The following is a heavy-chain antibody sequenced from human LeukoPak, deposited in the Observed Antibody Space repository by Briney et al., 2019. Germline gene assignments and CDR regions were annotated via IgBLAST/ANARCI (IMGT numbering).Heavy chain of an antibody. CDR3: ARRVVVPAAPYYFDY. CDR1: GFIFRNYW. CDR2: INSDGSST. D-gene: IGHD2-2*01. V-gene: IGHV3-74*01. Sequence: PGGSLRLSCAASGFIFRNYWMHWVRQAPGKGLVWVSRINSDGSSTSYADSVKGRFTISRDNAKNTLYLQMNSLRAEDTAVYYCARRVVVPAAPYYFDYWGQGTLVTVSS. J-gene: IGHJ4*02.